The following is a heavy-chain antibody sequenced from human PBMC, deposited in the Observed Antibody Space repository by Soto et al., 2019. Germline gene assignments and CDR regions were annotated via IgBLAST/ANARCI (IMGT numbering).Heavy chain of an antibody. CDR1: GGAFRSYF. V-gene: IGHV4-59*01. J-gene: IGHJ5*02. CDR3: ARDDPFDP. Sequence: QVRLRESGPQVVKPSATLSHNCNVSGGAFRSYFWSWIRQSPGKGLEWIGNIHSSGRSNYNPSFKSRVSMSIDPSKNQFSVRLTSVTPADTAVYYCARDDPFDPWGQGILVTVSS. CDR2: IHSSGRS.